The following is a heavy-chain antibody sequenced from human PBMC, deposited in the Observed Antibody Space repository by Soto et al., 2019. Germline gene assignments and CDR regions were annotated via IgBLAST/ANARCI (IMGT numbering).Heavy chain of an antibody. D-gene: IGHD4-17*01. J-gene: IGHJ4*02. CDR3: ARGIWSPGDYVPGYFDY. Sequence: ASVKVSCKASGYTFTSYVISWVRQAPGQGLEWMGWISAYNGNTNYAQKLQGRVTMTTDTSTSTAYMELRSLRSDDTAVYYCARGIWSPGDYVPGYFDYWGQGTLVTVSS. CDR2: ISAYNGNT. V-gene: IGHV1-18*01. CDR1: GYTFTSYV.